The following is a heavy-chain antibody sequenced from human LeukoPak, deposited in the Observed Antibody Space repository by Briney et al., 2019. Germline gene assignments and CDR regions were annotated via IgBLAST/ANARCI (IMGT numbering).Heavy chain of an antibody. V-gene: IGHV1-8*01. CDR1: GYIFTSYD. J-gene: IGHJ4*02. CDR3: TRGPPNWGYDF. Sequence: ASVKVSCKASGYIFTSYDINWVRQATGQRLEWLGWMSPNSGNTGYAQNFQGRVTMTRSTALSTAYMELSSLKSDDTAVYYCTRGPPNWGYDFWGQGTLVTVSS. CDR2: MSPNSGNT. D-gene: IGHD3/OR15-3a*01.